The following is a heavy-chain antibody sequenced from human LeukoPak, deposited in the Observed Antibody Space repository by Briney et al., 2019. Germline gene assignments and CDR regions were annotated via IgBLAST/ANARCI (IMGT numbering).Heavy chain of an antibody. CDR1: GLTFENAW. D-gene: IGHD4-23*01. V-gene: IGHV3-15*01. Sequence: GGSLRLSCVVSGLTFENAWMSWVRQAPGKGLEWVGRIKSKNVGETTEYAAPVQGRFTISRDDSKNTVYLQMSNLKTEDTAVYYCTTGPGNSGYWVQGTLVTVSS. J-gene: IGHJ4*02. CDR2: IKSKNVGETT. CDR3: TTGPGNSGY.